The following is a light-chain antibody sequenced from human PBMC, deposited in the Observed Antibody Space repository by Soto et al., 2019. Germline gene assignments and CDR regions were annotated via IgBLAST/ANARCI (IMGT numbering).Light chain of an antibody. CDR2: EVS. CDR1: SSDVGGYNY. J-gene: IGLJ1*01. V-gene: IGLV2-14*01. CDR3: SSYTSSSTKV. Sequence: QSVLTQPASVSGSPGQSITISCTGTSSDVGGYNYVSWYQQHPGKAPKLMIYEVSNRPSRVSNRFSGSKSGNTASLTISGLQAEDEADYYCSSYTSSSTKVFGTGTRSPS.